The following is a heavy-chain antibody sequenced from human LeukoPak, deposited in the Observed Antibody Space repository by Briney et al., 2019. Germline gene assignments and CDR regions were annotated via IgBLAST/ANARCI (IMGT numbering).Heavy chain of an antibody. J-gene: IGHJ4*02. CDR3: ATDSGYSAYEGFDY. D-gene: IGHD5-12*01. CDR2: ISGYNGNT. Sequence: ASVKVSCKASGYTFTSYGISWVRQAPGQGLEWMGWISGYNGNTIYAQNLQGRVTMTTDTSTSTAYMELRSLGSDDTAVYYCATDSGYSAYEGFDYWGQGTLVTVSS. CDR1: GYTFTSYG. V-gene: IGHV1-18*01.